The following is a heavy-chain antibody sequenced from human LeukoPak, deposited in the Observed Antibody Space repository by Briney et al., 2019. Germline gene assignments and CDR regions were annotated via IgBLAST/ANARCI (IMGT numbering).Heavy chain of an antibody. J-gene: IGHJ4*02. Sequence: KPSETLSLTCTVSGGSISSNSYYWGWIRQPPGKGLEWIGSIYFSGSSYYNPSLKSRVTMSVDTSKNQFSLKVSSVTAADTAVYYCARWRTAKTAFDYWGQGTLVTVSS. V-gene: IGHV4-39*01. D-gene: IGHD2-21*02. CDR2: IYFSGSS. CDR1: GGSISSNSYY. CDR3: ARWRTAKTAFDY.